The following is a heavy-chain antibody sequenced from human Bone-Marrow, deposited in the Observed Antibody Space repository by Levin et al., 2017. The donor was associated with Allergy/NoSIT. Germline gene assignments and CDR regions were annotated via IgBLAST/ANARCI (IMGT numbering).Heavy chain of an antibody. D-gene: IGHD2-2*01. CDR3: TRPLEVPAAMQVAAAGDY. V-gene: IGHV3-73*01. CDR1: GFTFSGSA. J-gene: IGHJ4*02. Sequence: RSGGSLRLSCAASGFTFSGSAMHWVRQASGKGLEWVGRIRSKANSYATAYAASVKGRFTISRDDSKNTAYLQMNSLKTEDTAVYYCTRPLEVPAAMQVAAAGDYWGQGTLVTVSS. CDR2: IRSKANSYAT.